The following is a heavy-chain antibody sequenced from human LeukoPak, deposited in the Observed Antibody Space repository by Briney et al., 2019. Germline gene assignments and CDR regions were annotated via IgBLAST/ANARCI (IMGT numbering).Heavy chain of an antibody. J-gene: IGHJ4*02. Sequence: SVKVSCKASGDTFSSYAISWVRQAPGQGLEWMGGIIPIFGSPSYAQRFQGRVTITADKSTSTAYMELSSLTYEDTAVYYCARDVPVEMTVSGYFDFWGQGTLVTVSS. CDR1: GDTFSSYA. D-gene: IGHD5-24*01. CDR2: IIPIFGSP. V-gene: IGHV1-69*06. CDR3: ARDVPVEMTVSGYFDF.